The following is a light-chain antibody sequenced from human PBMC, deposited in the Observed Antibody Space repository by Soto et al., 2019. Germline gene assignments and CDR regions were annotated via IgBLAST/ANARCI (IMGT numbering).Light chain of an antibody. V-gene: IGKV1-13*02. CDR3: QQSNSFPHS. CDR1: QGISSA. J-gene: IGKJ2*03. Sequence: AIQLTQSPSSLSASVGDRVTITCRASQGISSALAWYQQKPGKAPKLLIYDASSLESGVPSRFSGSGSGTEFNLTISSLQPEDLAIYYCQQSNSFPHSFGQGTKVDIK. CDR2: DAS.